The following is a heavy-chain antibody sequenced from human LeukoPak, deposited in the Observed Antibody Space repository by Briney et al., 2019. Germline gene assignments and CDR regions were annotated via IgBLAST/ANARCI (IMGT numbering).Heavy chain of an antibody. D-gene: IGHD5-12*01. Sequence: SETLSLTCTVSGGSISSYYWSWIRQPPGKGLEWIGYIYYSGSTNYNPSLKSRVTISVDTSKNQFSLKLSSVTAADTDVYYCARTRGYSGYDYEYWGQGTLVTVSS. CDR2: IYYSGST. CDR3: ARTRGYSGYDYEY. CDR1: GGSISSYY. V-gene: IGHV4-59*01. J-gene: IGHJ4*02.